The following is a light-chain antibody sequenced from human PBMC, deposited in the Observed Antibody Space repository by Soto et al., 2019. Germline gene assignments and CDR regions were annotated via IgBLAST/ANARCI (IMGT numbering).Light chain of an antibody. CDR2: KAS. Sequence: DIQMTQSPSTLSGSVGDRVTITCRASQTISSWLAWYQQKPGKAPKLLIYKASTLKSGVPSRFSGSVSGTEFTLTISSLQPDDFATYYCQHYYSYSEAFGQGTKVELK. CDR1: QTISSW. CDR3: QHYYSYSEA. J-gene: IGKJ1*01. V-gene: IGKV1-5*03.